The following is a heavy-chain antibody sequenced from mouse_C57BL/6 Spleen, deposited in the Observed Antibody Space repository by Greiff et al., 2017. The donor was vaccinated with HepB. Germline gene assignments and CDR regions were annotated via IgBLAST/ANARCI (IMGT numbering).Heavy chain of an antibody. CDR3: ARDYGSSYGYFDV. D-gene: IGHD1-1*01. V-gene: IGHV5-16*01. J-gene: IGHJ1*03. Sequence: VKLVESEGGLVQPGSSMKLSCTASGFTFSDYYMAWVRQVPEKGLEWVANINYDGSSTYYLDSLKSRFIISRDNAKNILYLQMSSLKSEDTATYYCARDYGSSYGYFDVWGTGTTVTVSS. CDR2: INYDGSST. CDR1: GFTFSDYY.